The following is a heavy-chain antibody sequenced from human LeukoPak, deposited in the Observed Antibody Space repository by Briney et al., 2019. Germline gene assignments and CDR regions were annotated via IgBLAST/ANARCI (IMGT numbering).Heavy chain of an antibody. V-gene: IGHV4-61*01. CDR3: ARGRIAARPGWFDP. Sequence: SETLSLTCTVSGYSISSGYYWSWIRQPPGKGLEWIGYIYYSGNTNYNPSLKSRVTISVDTSKNQFSLKLSSVTAADTAVYYCARGRIAARPGWFDPWGQGTLVTVSS. CDR2: IYYSGNT. J-gene: IGHJ5*02. CDR1: GYSISSGYY. D-gene: IGHD6-6*01.